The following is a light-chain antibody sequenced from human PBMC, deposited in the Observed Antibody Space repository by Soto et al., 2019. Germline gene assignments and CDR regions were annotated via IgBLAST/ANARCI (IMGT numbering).Light chain of an antibody. J-gene: IGKJ4*01. Sequence: EVVFAPSSVTLSFSPGERATLSCRASQSVRGLLAWCQQKPGQAPRLHIYAASSRASGIPDRFSGSGSGTDFTLTISRLEPEDFAVYYCQQFSSYPLTFGGGTKVDIK. CDR2: AAS. V-gene: IGKV3-20*01. CDR1: QSVRGL. CDR3: QQFSSYPLT.